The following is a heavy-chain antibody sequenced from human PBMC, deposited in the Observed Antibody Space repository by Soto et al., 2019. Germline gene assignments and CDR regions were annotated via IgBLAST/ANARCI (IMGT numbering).Heavy chain of an antibody. CDR1: GFTFSSYA. V-gene: IGHV3-23*01. D-gene: IGHD2-2*01. CDR2: ISGSGGST. CDR3: AKRGVGCSSTSCYPDYYYYMDV. J-gene: IGHJ6*03. Sequence: GGSLRLSCAASGFTFSSYAMSWVRQAPGKGLEWVSAISGSGGSTYYADSVKGRFTISRDNSKNTLYLQMNSLRAEDTAVYYCAKRGVGCSSTSCYPDYYYYMDVWGKGT.